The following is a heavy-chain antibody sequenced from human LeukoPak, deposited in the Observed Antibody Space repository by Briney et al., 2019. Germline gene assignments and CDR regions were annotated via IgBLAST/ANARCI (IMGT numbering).Heavy chain of an antibody. Sequence: ASVKVSCKASGYTFTSYYMHWVRQAPGQGLEWMGWINPNSGGTNYAQKFQGRVTMTRDTSISTAYMELSRLRSDDTAVYYCARGPYCSGGSCYSPYYFDYWGQGTLVTVSS. D-gene: IGHD2-15*01. CDR2: INPNSGGT. CDR3: ARGPYCSGGSCYSPYYFDY. CDR1: GYTFTSYY. J-gene: IGHJ4*02. V-gene: IGHV1-2*02.